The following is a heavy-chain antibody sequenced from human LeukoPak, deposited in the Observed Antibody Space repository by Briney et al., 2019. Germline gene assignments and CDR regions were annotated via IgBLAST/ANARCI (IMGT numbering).Heavy chain of an antibody. D-gene: IGHD6-13*01. CDR1: GFTFSGYG. CDR3: ARSSIGYSSSWYLDY. V-gene: IGHV3-33*01. CDR2: IWYDGSNK. J-gene: IGHJ4*02. Sequence: GGSLRLSCAASGFTFSGYGMHWVRQAPGKGLEWVAVIWYDGSNKYYADSVKGRFTISRDNSKNTLYLQMNSLRAEDTAVYYCARSSIGYSSSWYLDYWGQGTLVTVSS.